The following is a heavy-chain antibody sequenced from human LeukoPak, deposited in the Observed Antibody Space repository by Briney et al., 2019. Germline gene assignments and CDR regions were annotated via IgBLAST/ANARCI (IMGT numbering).Heavy chain of an antibody. Sequence: GGSLRLSCAASGFTLSSYAMSWVRQAPGKGLEWVSVIYSGGSTYYADSVKGRFTISRDNSKNTLYLQMNSLRAEDTAVYYCARDRVGGWFDPWGQGTLVTVSS. D-gene: IGHD3-16*01. CDR1: GFTLSSYA. J-gene: IGHJ5*02. CDR2: IYSGGST. V-gene: IGHV3-66*01. CDR3: ARDRVGGWFDP.